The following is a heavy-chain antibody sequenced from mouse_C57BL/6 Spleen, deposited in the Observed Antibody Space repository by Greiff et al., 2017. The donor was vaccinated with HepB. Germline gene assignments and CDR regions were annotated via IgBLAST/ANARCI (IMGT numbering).Heavy chain of an antibody. CDR2: ISSGGSYT. D-gene: IGHD1-1*01. CDR3: ARQYYGSSYDYAMDY. J-gene: IGHJ4*01. V-gene: IGHV5-6*01. CDR1: GFTFSSYG. Sequence: EVQVVESGGDLVKPGGSLKLSCAASGFTFSSYGMSWVRQTPDKRLEWVATISSGGSYTYYPDSVKGRFTISRDNAKNTLYLQMSSLKSEDTAMYYCARQYYGSSYDYAMDYWGQGTSVTVSS.